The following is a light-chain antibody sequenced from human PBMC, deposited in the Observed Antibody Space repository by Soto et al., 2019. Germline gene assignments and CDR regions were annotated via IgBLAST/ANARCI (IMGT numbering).Light chain of an antibody. J-gene: IGLJ2*01. CDR2: EDA. CDR3: QAWDSSTVT. Sequence: SYELTQPPSVSVSPGQTASITCSGDKLGNKYACWYRQKPGQSPVVVIYEDAKRPSGIPERFSGSNSGNTATLTISGTQAMDEADYYCQAWDSSTVTFGGGTKLTVL. V-gene: IGLV3-1*01. CDR1: KLGNKY.